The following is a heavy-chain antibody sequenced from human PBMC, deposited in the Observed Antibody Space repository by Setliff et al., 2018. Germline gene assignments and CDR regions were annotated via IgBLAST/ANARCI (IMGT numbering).Heavy chain of an antibody. V-gene: IGHV3-30-3*01. Sequence: PGGSLRLSCAASGFTFSSYAMHWVRQAPGKGLEWVAVISYDGSNKYYADSVKGRFTISRDNSKNTLYLQMNSLRAEDTAVYYCARDGLDDAFDIWGQGTMVTVS. D-gene: IGHD2-2*03. J-gene: IGHJ3*02. CDR2: ISYDGSNK. CDR3: ARDGLDDAFDI. CDR1: GFTFSSYA.